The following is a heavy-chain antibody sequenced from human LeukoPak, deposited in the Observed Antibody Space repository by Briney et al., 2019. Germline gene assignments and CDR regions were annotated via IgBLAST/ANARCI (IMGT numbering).Heavy chain of an antibody. D-gene: IGHD6-19*01. CDR2: IYSGGST. Sequence: GGSLRLSCAASGFTVSSNYMTWVRQAPGKGLEWVSVIYSGGSTYYADSVKGRFTISRDNSKSTLYLQMNSLRVEDTAVYYCARGIAVADTGFFDYWGNGTMVTVSS. V-gene: IGHV3-66*01. CDR3: ARGIAVADTGFFDY. CDR1: GFTVSSNY. J-gene: IGHJ4*03.